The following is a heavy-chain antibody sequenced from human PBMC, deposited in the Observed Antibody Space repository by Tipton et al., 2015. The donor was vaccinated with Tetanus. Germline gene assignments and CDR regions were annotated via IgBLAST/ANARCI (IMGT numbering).Heavy chain of an antibody. CDR1: GFTFSTSA. D-gene: IGHD3-22*01. CDR3: TTGYDSSGYYPYDY. V-gene: IGHV3-64*01. Sequence: GSLRLSCAASGFTFSTSAMHWVRQAPGKGLEFVSGITNNGETTYYANSVNGRFTISRDNSKNTLYLQMGSLRAEDTAVYYCTTGYDSSGYYPYDYWGQGTLVTVSS. CDR2: ITNNGETT. J-gene: IGHJ4*02.